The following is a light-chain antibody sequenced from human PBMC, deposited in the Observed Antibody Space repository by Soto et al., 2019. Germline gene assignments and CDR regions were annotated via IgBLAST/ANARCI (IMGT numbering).Light chain of an antibody. CDR3: CSYAGSSTYV. J-gene: IGLJ1*01. CDR2: EGG. V-gene: IGLV2-23*01. CDR1: SSDVGSYNL. Sequence: QSVLTQPASVSGSPGQSITMSCTGTSSDVGSYNLVSWYQQHPGKAPKLMIYEGGKRPSGVSNRFSGSKSGNTASLTISGLQAEDEADYYCCSYAGSSTYVFGSGTKVTVL.